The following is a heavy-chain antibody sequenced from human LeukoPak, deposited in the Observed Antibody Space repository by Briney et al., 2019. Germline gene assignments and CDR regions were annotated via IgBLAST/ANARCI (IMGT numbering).Heavy chain of an antibody. D-gene: IGHD3-10*01. V-gene: IGHV1-18*04. Sequence: ASVKVSCKASGYTFTSYGISWVRQAPGQGLEWMGLISAYNGNTNYAQKIQGRVTMTTDTSTSTAYMELRSLRSDDTAVYYCARSQGIWFGELLSDYYYYGMDVWGKGTTVTVSS. CDR1: GYTFTSYG. CDR3: ARSQGIWFGELLSDYYYYGMDV. J-gene: IGHJ6*04. CDR2: ISAYNGNT.